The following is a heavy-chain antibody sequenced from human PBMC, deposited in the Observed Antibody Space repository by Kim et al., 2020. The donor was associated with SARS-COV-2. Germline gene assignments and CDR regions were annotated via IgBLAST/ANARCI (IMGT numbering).Heavy chain of an antibody. J-gene: IGHJ3*02. CDR2: FFHGGKT. CDR3: ARGLVVTAIDAFEI. CDR1: GFSISSGYY. D-gene: IGHD2-21*02. Sequence: SETLSLTCTVSGFSISSGYYWDWIRQPPGKGLEWIGSFFHGGKTHYNPSLESRLTISEDTSKNQFSLKLSSVTAADTAVYYCARGLVVTAIDAFEIWGQGTMVTVSS. V-gene: IGHV4-38-2*02.